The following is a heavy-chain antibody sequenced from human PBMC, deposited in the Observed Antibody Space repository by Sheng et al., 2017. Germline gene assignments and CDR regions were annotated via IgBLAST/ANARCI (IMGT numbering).Heavy chain of an antibody. CDR3: AKGGVGYCSSTSCYHPYYFDY. CDR2: ISGSGGST. V-gene: IGHV3-23*04. CDR1: GFTFSSYG. J-gene: IGHJ4*02. Sequence: EVQLVESGGGLVQPGGTLRLSCAASGFTFSSYGMSWVRQAPGKGLEWVSAISGSGGSTYYADSVKGRFTISRDNSKNTLYLQMNSLRAEDTAVYYCAKGGVGYCSSTSCYHPYYFDYWGQGTLVTVSS. D-gene: IGHD2-2*01.